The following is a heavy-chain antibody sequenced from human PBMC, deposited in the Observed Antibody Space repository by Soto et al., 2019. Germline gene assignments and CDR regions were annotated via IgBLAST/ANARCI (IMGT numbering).Heavy chain of an antibody. D-gene: IGHD2-15*01. CDR1: GFTFSIYA. V-gene: IGHV3-64D*08. J-gene: IGHJ6*02. Sequence: GGSLRLSCSVSGFTFSIYAMHWVRQAPGKGLEYISAISSNGGSAYYADSVKDRFTISRDNSKNTLYLQMSSLRAEDTAVYFCVKDRVEYTYYCYGLDVWAQGTTVPVSS. CDR2: ISSNGGSA. CDR3: VKDRVEYTYYCYGLDV.